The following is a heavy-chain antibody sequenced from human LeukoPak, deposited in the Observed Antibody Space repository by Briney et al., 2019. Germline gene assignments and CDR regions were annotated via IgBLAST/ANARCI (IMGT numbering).Heavy chain of an antibody. CDR1: GGSISSYY. D-gene: IGHD5-24*01. Sequence: SETLSLTSTVSGGSISSYYWSWIRQPPGKGLEWIGYIYYSGSTNYNPSLKSRVTISVDTSKNQFSLKLSSVTAADTAVYYCARSVEVTTIFGFDPWGQGTLVTVSS. CDR2: IYYSGST. V-gene: IGHV4-59*08. CDR3: ARSVEVTTIFGFDP. J-gene: IGHJ5*02.